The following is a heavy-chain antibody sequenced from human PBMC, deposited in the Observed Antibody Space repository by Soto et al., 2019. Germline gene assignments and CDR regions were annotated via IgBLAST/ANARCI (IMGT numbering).Heavy chain of an antibody. V-gene: IGHV4-34*01. CDR1: GGSFSGYY. Sequence: PSETLSLTCAVYGGSFSGYYWSWIRQPPGKGLEWIGEINHSGSTNYNPSLKSRVTISVDTSKNQFSLKLSSVTAADTAVYYCARTSCSSTSCRPYYYGMDVWGQGTTVTVSS. CDR2: INHSGST. CDR3: ARTSCSSTSCRPYYYGMDV. D-gene: IGHD2-2*01. J-gene: IGHJ6*02.